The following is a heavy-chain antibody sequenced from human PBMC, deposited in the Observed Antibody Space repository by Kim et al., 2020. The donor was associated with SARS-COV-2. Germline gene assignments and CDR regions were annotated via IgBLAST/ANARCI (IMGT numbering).Heavy chain of an antibody. V-gene: IGHV3-30*02. CDR3: AKDSSGSYYGAFDI. Sequence: ADSVEGRFTIARDNSKNTLYLQMNSLRAEDTAVYYCAKDSSGSYYGAFDIWGQGTMVTVSS. D-gene: IGHD1-26*01. J-gene: IGHJ3*02.